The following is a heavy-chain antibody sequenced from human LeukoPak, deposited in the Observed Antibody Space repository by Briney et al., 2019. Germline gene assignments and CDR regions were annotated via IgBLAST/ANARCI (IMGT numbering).Heavy chain of an antibody. CDR2: ISYDGSNK. J-gene: IGHJ6*04. V-gene: IGHV3-30-3*01. Sequence: GGSLRLSCAASGFTFSSYAMHWVRQAPSKGLEWVAVISYDGSNKYYADSVKGRFTISRDNSKNTLYLQMNSLRAEDTAVYYCARAVTSIAARSYQDVWGKGTTVTVSS. D-gene: IGHD6-6*01. CDR3: ARAVTSIAARSYQDV. CDR1: GFTFSSYA.